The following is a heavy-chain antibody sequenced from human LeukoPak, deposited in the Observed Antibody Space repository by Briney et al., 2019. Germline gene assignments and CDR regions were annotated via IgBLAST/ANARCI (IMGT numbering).Heavy chain of an antibody. D-gene: IGHD2-15*01. J-gene: IGHJ6*03. Sequence: PGVTLRLFCAASGFTFSNAWVSGVRQAPGKGLEWVGRIKSKTDGGTTDYAAPVKGRFTISRDDSKNRLYLQMKSLKTADTAVYYCTTLKDIVVVVAATPDYYYYMDVWGKGTTVTVSS. CDR1: GFTFSNAW. V-gene: IGHV3-15*01. CDR3: TTLKDIVVVVAATPDYYYYMDV. CDR2: IKSKTDGGTT.